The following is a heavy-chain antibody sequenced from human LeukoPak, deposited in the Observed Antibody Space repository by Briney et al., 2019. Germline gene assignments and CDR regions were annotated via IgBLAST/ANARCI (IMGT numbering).Heavy chain of an antibody. J-gene: IGHJ4*02. CDR3: TTGLGEPGSLYFDY. CDR2: IYSGGST. V-gene: IGHV3-53*01. Sequence: PGGSLRLSCAASGFTVSSDYMSWVRQAPGKGLEWVSVIYSGGSTYYADSVKGRFTISRDDSKNTLYLQMNSLKTEDTAVYYCTTGLGEPGSLYFDYWGQGTLVTVSS. CDR1: GFTVSSDY. D-gene: IGHD3-16*01.